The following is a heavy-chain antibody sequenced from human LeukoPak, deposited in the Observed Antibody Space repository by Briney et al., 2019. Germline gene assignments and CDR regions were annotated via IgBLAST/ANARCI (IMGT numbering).Heavy chain of an antibody. Sequence: SETLSLTCTVSGGSIRSYYWNWIRQPPGKGLEWIGNMYYSGTTNYNPSLKSRLTISIDTSKNQFSLKLDSVTAAGTAVYYCARGDYNFDYWGQGTLVTVSS. J-gene: IGHJ4*02. V-gene: IGHV4-59*01. CDR3: ARGDYNFDY. CDR2: MYYSGTT. D-gene: IGHD4-11*01. CDR1: GGSIRSYY.